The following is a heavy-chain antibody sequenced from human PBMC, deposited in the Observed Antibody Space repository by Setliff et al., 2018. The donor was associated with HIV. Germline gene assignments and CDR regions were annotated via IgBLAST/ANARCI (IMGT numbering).Heavy chain of an antibody. CDR1: AGSIRSSTYY. J-gene: IGHJ4*02. CDR2: IYYSEST. Sequence: SETLSLTCTVSAGSIRSSTYYWAWIRQPPGKGLEWIGTIYYSESTYYNPSLKSRATISVDTSKNQFSLKLSSVTAADTAVYYCIIAYSSGWLAPMGFDSWGQGTPVTVSS. CDR3: IIAYSSGWLAPMGFDS. V-gene: IGHV4-39*01. D-gene: IGHD6-19*01.